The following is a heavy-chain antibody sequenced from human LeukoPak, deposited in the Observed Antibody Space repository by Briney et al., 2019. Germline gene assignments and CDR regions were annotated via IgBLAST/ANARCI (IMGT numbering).Heavy chain of an antibody. Sequence: GGSLRLSCAASGFTFDTYALSWARRAPGKGLEWVSAISGSGTNTYYADSVKGRFTISRDNSENTLYLQMNSLRAEDTAVYYCAKEPQGGNYDSWSGYYLDYWGQGTLVTVSS. V-gene: IGHV3-23*01. D-gene: IGHD3-3*01. J-gene: IGHJ4*02. CDR3: AKEPQGGNYDSWSGYYLDY. CDR2: ISGSGTNT. CDR1: GFTFDTYA.